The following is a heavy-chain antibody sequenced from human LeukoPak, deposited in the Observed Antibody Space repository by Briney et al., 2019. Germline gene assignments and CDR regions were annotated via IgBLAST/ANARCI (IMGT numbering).Heavy chain of an antibody. V-gene: IGHV6-1*01. Sequence: SPTLSLTCAISGDSVSSKSAAWNWIRRSPSRGLEWLGRTYYRSKWYHEYAVSVKSRITINPDTSKNQFSLQLNSVTPEDTAIYYCAILRTASSFDFWGQGTLVTVSS. D-gene: IGHD1-1*01. CDR3: AILRTASSFDF. CDR1: GDSVSSKSAA. CDR2: TYYRSKWYH. J-gene: IGHJ4*02.